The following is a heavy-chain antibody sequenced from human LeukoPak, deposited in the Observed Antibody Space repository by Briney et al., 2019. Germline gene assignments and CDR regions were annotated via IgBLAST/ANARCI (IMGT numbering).Heavy chain of an antibody. Sequence: SETLSLTCAVSGYSISSGYYWGWIRQPPGKGLEWIGSIYHSGSTYYNPSLKSRVTISVDTSKNQFSLKLSSVTAADTAAYYCARGLRYFDWLSQELDYWGQGTLVTVSS. J-gene: IGHJ4*02. CDR2: IYHSGST. V-gene: IGHV4-38-2*01. CDR1: GYSISSGYY. CDR3: ARGLRYFDWLSQELDY. D-gene: IGHD3-9*01.